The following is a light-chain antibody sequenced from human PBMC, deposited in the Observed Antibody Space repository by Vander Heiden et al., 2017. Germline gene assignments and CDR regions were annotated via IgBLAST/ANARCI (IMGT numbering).Light chain of an antibody. CDR1: SSDVGGYNY. V-gene: IGLV2-11*01. CDR2: DVS. CDR3: CSYAGSYTNV. J-gene: IGLJ1*01. Sequence: QSALTQPRSVSGSPGQSVTISCTGHSSDVGGYNYVSWYQQHPGKAPKLMIYDVSKRPSGVPDRFSGSKSGNTAPLTISGLQAEDEADYYCCSYAGSYTNVFGTGTKVTVL.